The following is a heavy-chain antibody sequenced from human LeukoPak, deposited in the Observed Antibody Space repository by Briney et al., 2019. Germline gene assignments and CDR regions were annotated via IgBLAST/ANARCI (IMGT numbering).Heavy chain of an antibody. V-gene: IGHV3-48*03. CDR1: GFTFSSYE. CDR2: ISSSGSTI. Sequence: GGSLRLSCAASGFTFSSYEMNWVRRAPGKGLEWISYISSSGSTIYYADSVKGRFTISRDNAKNSLYLQMNSLRAEDTAVYYCARTTTMATLVHWGQGTLVTVSS. D-gene: IGHD5-24*01. CDR3: ARTTTMATLVH. J-gene: IGHJ1*01.